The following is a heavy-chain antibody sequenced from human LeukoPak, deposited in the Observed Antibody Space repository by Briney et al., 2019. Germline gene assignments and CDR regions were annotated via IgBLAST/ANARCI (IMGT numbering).Heavy chain of an antibody. J-gene: IGHJ4*02. CDR1: GGSISSYY. V-gene: IGHV4-59*01. CDR2: IYYSGST. D-gene: IGHD1/OR15-1a*01. Sequence: PSETLSLTCTVSGGSISSYYWSWIRQPPGKGLEWIGYIYYSGSTNYNPSLKSRVTISVDTSKNQFSLKLSSVTAADTAVYYCAREGEQDWGQGTLVTVSS. CDR3: AREGEQD.